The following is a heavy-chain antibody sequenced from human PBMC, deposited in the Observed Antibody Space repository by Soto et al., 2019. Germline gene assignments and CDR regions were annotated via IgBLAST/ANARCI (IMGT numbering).Heavy chain of an antibody. D-gene: IGHD3-22*01. V-gene: IGHV5-10-1*01. Sequence: SLKISCKGSGYSFTSYYISWVRQMPGEGLEWMGRIDPSDSYTNYNPSFQGHVTISVDKSISTAYLQWSSLKASDTAMYYCARHGYHDSSAYSWTWGQGTPVTVSS. CDR3: ARHGYHDSSAYSWT. CDR1: GYSFTSYY. J-gene: IGHJ5*02. CDR2: IDPSDSYT.